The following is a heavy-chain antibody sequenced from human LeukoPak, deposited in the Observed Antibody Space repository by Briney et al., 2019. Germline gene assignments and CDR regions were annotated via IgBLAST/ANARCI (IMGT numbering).Heavy chain of an antibody. D-gene: IGHD3-22*01. J-gene: IGHJ4*02. CDR1: GFTVSSNY. Sequence: TGGSLRLSCAASGFTVSSNYMSWVRQAPGKGLEWVSAISGSGGSTYYADSVKGRFTISRDNSKNTLYLQMNSLRAEDTAVYYCAKSHDSSVYFDYWGQGTLVTVSS. CDR2: ISGSGGST. V-gene: IGHV3-23*01. CDR3: AKSHDSSVYFDY.